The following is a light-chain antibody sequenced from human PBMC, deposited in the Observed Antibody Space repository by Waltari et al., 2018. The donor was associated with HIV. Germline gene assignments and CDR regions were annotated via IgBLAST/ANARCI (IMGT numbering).Light chain of an antibody. CDR3: QQYNSLWT. V-gene: IGKV1-5*03. CDR2: KAS. Sequence: DIQMTQSPSTLSAYVGDRVNITCRASQSISSWLAWYQQKPGKAPKLLIYKASSLESGVPSRFSGSGSGTEFTLTISSLQPDDFATYYCQQYNSLWTFGQGTKVEIK. CDR1: QSISSW. J-gene: IGKJ1*01.